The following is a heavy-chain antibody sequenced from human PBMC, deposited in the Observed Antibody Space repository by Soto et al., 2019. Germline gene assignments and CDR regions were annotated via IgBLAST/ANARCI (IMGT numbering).Heavy chain of an antibody. V-gene: IGHV3-23*01. J-gene: IGHJ3*02. CDR2: ISGSGGST. Sequence: GGSLRLSCSASGFTFNTYAMSWVRQAPGKGLEWVSAISGSGGSTYYADSVKGRFTISRDNSKNTLYLQMNSLRAEDTAVYYCARMGELSLRAGAFDIWGQGTMVTVSS. D-gene: IGHD3-16*02. CDR1: GFTFNTYA. CDR3: ARMGELSLRAGAFDI.